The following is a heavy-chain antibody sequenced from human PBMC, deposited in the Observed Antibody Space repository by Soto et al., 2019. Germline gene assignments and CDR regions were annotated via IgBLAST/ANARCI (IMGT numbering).Heavy chain of an antibody. J-gene: IGHJ4*02. V-gene: IGHV4-59*01. CDR1: GDSLTRNY. Sequence: QVQLQESGPGLVKPSETLSLTCTVSGDSLTRNYWSWIRQPPGKGLEWLAYIHNGRSTNYNPSLMLRVSISLDTSKSQCALNLNSVTAADTAVYYCARTLSGGFDYWGQGTLVTVSS. CDR3: ARTLSGGFDY. CDR2: IHNGRST.